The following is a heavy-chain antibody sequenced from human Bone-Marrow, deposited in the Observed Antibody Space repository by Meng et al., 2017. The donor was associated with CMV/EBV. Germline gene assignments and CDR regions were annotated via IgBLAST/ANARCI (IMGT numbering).Heavy chain of an antibody. Sequence: VQVVEVGVEAENPWASVTVASKASGYTFTSYGISVVPQAPGQGLEWMGWISAYNGNTNYAQKLQGRVTMTTDTSTSTADMELRSLRSDDTAVYYCARDPPLGGSFPFDYWGQGTLVTVSS. CDR3: ARDPPLGGSFPFDY. V-gene: IGHV1-18*01. J-gene: IGHJ4*02. D-gene: IGHD1-26*01. CDR1: GYTFTSYG. CDR2: ISAYNGNT.